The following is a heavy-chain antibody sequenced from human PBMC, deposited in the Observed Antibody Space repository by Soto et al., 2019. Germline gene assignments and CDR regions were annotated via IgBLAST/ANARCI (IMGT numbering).Heavy chain of an antibody. CDR1: GGSMNNFY. CDR3: ARLQLSDDAFDI. J-gene: IGHJ3*02. Sequence: PSETLSLTCTVSGGSMNNFYWSWIRQPPGKGLEWIGYVSYSDSSNYNPSLKSRVTISVDTSKNQFSLKLSSVTAADTAVYYCARLQLSDDAFDIWGQGTMVTVSS. V-gene: IGHV4-59*01. CDR2: VSYSDSS. D-gene: IGHD5-18*01.